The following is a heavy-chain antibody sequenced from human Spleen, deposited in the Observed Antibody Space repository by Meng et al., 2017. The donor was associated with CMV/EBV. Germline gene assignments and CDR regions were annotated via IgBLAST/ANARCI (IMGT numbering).Heavy chain of an antibody. CDR2: ISWNSGSI. CDR1: GFTFDDYA. Sequence: SLKISCAASGFTFDDYAMHWVRQAPGKGLEWVSGISWNSGSIGYADSVKGRFTISRDSSKKTVYLQMNSLRAEDTAVYYCAKDVFALFYSYGMDVWGQGTPVTVSS. J-gene: IGHJ6*02. D-gene: IGHD2-21*01. V-gene: IGHV3-9*01. CDR3: AKDVFALFYSYGMDV.